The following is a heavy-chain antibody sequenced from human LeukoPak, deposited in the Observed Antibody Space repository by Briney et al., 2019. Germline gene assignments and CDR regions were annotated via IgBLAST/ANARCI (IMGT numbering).Heavy chain of an antibody. J-gene: IGHJ4*02. D-gene: IGHD3-22*01. CDR3: ARDPPSSGYDNLFDY. Sequence: SVKVSCKASGGTFSSYGISWVRQAPGQGLQWMGGIIPIFATANYAQKFQGRVTMTRDMSTSTVYMELSSLRSEDTAVYYCARDPPSSGYDNLFDYWGQGTLVTVSS. V-gene: IGHV1-69*05. CDR2: IIPIFATA. CDR1: GGTFSSYG.